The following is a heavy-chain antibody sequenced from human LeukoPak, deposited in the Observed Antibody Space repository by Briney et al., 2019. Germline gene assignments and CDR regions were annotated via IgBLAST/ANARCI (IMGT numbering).Heavy chain of an antibody. J-gene: IGHJ3*02. CDR3: ARSGRHYYDSSGYSRTAFDI. D-gene: IGHD3-22*01. CDR1: GGSFSGYY. CDR2: INHSGST. Sequence: SSETLSLTCAVYGGSFSGYYWGWIRQPPGKGLEWIGEINHSGSTNYNPSLKSRVTISVDTSKNQFSLKLSSVTAADTAVYYCARSGRHYYDSSGYSRTAFDIWGQGTMVTVSS. V-gene: IGHV4-34*01.